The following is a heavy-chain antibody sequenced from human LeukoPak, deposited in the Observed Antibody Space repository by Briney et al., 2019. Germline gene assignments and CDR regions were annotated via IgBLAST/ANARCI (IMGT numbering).Heavy chain of an antibody. Sequence: GGSLRLSCAASGFTFSDYYMSWIRQAPGKGLEWVSYISSSGSTIYYADSVKGRFTISRDNAKNSLYLQMNSLRAEDTAVYYCARCSSSWYLNWLDPWGQGTLVTVSS. J-gene: IGHJ5*02. V-gene: IGHV3-11*01. D-gene: IGHD6-13*01. CDR1: GFTFSDYY. CDR3: ARCSSSWYLNWLDP. CDR2: ISSSGSTI.